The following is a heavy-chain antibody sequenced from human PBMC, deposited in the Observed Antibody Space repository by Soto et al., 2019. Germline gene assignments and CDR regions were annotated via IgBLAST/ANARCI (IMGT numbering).Heavy chain of an antibody. CDR2: IYYSGST. V-gene: IGHV4-39*01. D-gene: IGHD2-15*01. CDR1: GGSISSSSYY. Sequence: SETLSLTCTVSGGSISSSSYYWGWIRQPPGKGLEWIGSIYYSGSTYYNPSLKSRVTISVDTSKNQFSLKLSSVTAADTAVYYCARPELSYCSGGSCYPHWFDPWGQGTLVTVSS. CDR3: ARPELSYCSGGSCYPHWFDP. J-gene: IGHJ5*02.